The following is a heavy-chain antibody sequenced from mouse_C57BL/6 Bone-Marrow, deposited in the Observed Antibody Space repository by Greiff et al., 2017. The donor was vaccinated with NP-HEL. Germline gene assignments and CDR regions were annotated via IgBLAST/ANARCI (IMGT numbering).Heavy chain of an antibody. CDR2: IDPETGGP. D-gene: IGHD2-4*01. J-gene: IGHJ1*03. CDR1: GYTFTDYE. Sequence: QVQLQQSGAELVRPGASVTLSCKASGYTFTDYEMHWVKQTPVHGLEWIGAIDPETGGPAYNQKFKGKAILTADKSSSTAYMELRSLTSEDSAVYYCTRCLYDYDCWYFDVWGTGTTVTVSS. CDR3: TRCLYDYDCWYFDV. V-gene: IGHV1-15*01.